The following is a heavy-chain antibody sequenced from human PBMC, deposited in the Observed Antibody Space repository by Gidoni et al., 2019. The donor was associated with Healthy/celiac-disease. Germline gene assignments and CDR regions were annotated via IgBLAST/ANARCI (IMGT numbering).Heavy chain of an antibody. J-gene: IGHJ5*02. V-gene: IGHV1-69*08. Sequence: QVPLVQSGAEVKTPGSSVKVSCKASGGTFSSYTISWVRQAPGQGLEWMGRIIPILGIANYAQKFQGRVTITADKSTSTAYMELSSLRSEDTAVYYCARDREHIVVVTGESPFDPWGQGTLVTVSS. D-gene: IGHD2-21*02. CDR3: ARDREHIVVVTGESPFDP. CDR1: GGTFSSYT. CDR2: IIPILGIA.